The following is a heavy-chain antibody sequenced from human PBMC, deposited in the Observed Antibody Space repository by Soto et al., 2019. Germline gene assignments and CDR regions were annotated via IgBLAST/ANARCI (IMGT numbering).Heavy chain of an antibody. J-gene: IGHJ6*02. D-gene: IGHD4-17*01. CDR1: GCTVTELS. CDR2: FDPEDGET. CDR3: ATSFYYGDYVRGTGYYYYYGMDV. V-gene: IGHV1-24*01. Sequence: PSVKISCRVSGCTVTELSMHLVRQAPGKGIEWKRGFDPEDGETIYAQKFQGRVTMTEDTSTDTAYMELSSMRSEDTAVYYCATSFYYGDYVRGTGYYYYYGMDVWGQGTTVTVSS.